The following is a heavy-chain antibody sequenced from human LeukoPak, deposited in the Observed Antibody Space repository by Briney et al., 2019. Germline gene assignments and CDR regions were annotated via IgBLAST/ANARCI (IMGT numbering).Heavy chain of an antibody. D-gene: IGHD6-6*01. CDR3: ARGRGTYSSLYYFDY. CDR1: GGTFSSYA. CDR2: IIPILGIA. Sequence: SVKVSCKASGGTFSSYAISWVRQAPGQGLEWMGRIIPILGIANYAQKFQGRVTITADKSTSTAYMELSSLRSEDTAVYYCARGRGTYSSLYYFDYWGQGTLVTVSS. V-gene: IGHV1-69*04. J-gene: IGHJ4*02.